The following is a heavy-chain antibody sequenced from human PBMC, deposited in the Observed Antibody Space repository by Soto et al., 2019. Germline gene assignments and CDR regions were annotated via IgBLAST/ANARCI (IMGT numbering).Heavy chain of an antibody. CDR3: ARARCSGGSCYYFDY. V-gene: IGHV3-64*02. CDR1: GFTFSSYN. Sequence: GGSLRLSCAASGFTFSSYNIHWVRQAPGEGLEFVSAISSNGGSTYYADSVKGRFTISRDNSKNTVYLQMGSLRAEEMAVYYGARARCSGGSCYYFDYWGRGTLVTVSS. D-gene: IGHD2-15*01. J-gene: IGHJ4*02. CDR2: ISSNGGST.